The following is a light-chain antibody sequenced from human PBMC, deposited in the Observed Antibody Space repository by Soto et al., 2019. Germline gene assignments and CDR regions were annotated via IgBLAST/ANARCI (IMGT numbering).Light chain of an antibody. Sequence: QSVLTQPPSVSGAPGQRVTISCTGSTSNIGAGYDVHWYQHLPGTAPKLLIFGNNNRPSGVPDRFSASKSGSSASLAITGLQAEDEADYHCQSYDSSLSGSRVFGGGTQLTVL. V-gene: IGLV1-40*01. CDR1: TSNIGAGYD. CDR2: GNN. J-gene: IGLJ3*02. CDR3: QSYDSSLSGSRV.